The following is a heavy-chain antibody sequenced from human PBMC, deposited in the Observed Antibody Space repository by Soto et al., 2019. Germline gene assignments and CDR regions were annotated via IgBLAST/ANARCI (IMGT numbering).Heavy chain of an antibody. CDR1: GYTFTNYW. CDR3: ARRRAVPGTTAVGSPGYFDS. V-gene: IGHV5-51*01. J-gene: IGHJ4*02. CDR2: IYPGDSDT. Sequence: GESLKISCQGSGYTFTNYWIGWVRQMPGKGLEWMGVIYPGDSDTRYSPSFQGQVTISVDKSISTAYLQWSSLKASDTAMYYCARRRAVPGTTAVGSPGYFDSWGQGTVVTVSS. D-gene: IGHD6-19*01.